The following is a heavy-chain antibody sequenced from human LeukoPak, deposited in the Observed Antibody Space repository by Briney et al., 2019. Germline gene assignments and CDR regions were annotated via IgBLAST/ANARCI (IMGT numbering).Heavy chain of an antibody. Sequence: PGGSLRLSCAASGFTLSGSWMHWVRQAPGKGLLWVSRISSDGSGSSTMYADSAKGRFTISRDDAKNTLYLQMNSLRGEDTAVYYCVKSSGWPDYWGQGTLVTVSS. V-gene: IGHV3-74*03. CDR2: ISSDGSGSST. J-gene: IGHJ4*02. CDR3: VKSSGWPDY. CDR1: GFTLSGSW. D-gene: IGHD6-19*01.